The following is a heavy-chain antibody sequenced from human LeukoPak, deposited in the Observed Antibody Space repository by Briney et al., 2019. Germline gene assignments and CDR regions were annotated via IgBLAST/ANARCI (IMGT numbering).Heavy chain of an antibody. Sequence: GGSLRLSCAASGFTFSNAWMSWVRQAPGKGLEWVGRIKSKTDGGTTDYAAPVKGRFTISRDDSKNTLYLQKSSLKAEDTAVYYCASMDYFFDYWGQGTLVTVSS. CDR3: ASMDYFFDY. CDR1: GFTFSNAW. D-gene: IGHD2-2*03. J-gene: IGHJ4*02. CDR2: IKSKTDGGTT. V-gene: IGHV3-15*01.